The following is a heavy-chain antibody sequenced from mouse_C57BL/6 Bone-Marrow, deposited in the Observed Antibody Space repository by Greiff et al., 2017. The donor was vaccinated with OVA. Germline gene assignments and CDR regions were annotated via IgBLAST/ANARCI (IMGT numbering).Heavy chain of an antibody. D-gene: IGHD1-1*01. CDR2: IDPSDSYT. CDR3: AREAYYGSSYWYFDV. Sequence: VQLQQPGAELVRPGTSVKLSCKASGYTFTSYWMHWVKQRPGQGLEWIGVIDPSDSYTNYNQKFKGKATLTVDTSSSTAYMQLSSLTSEDSAVYYCAREAYYGSSYWYFDVWGTGTTVTVSS. J-gene: IGHJ1*03. CDR1: GYTFTSYW. V-gene: IGHV1-59*01.